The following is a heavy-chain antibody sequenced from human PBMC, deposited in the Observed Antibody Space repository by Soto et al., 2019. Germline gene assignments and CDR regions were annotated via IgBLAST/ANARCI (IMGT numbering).Heavy chain of an antibody. D-gene: IGHD2-15*01. CDR2: IIPIFGTA. CDR3: ARDSCGGGSCSSALGHYYSCGRAV. J-gene: IGHJ6*02. V-gene: IGHV1-69*13. Sequence: GASVKVSCKASGGTFSSYAISWVRQAPGQGLEWMGGIIPIFGTANYAQKFQGRVTITADESTSTAYMELSSLRSEDTAVYYCARDSCGGGSCSSALGHYYSCGRAVWGQG. CDR1: GGTFSSYA.